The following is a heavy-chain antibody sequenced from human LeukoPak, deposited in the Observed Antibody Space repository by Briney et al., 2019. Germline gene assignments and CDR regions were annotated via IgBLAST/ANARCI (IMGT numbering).Heavy chain of an antibody. V-gene: IGHV3-20*04. CDR1: GFTFDDYG. J-gene: IGHJ3*02. D-gene: IGHD3-22*01. CDR2: INWNGGST. CDR3: ARGSRMIVVVHDAFDI. Sequence: PGGSLRLSCAASGFTFDDYGMSWVRQAPGKGLEWVSGINWNGGSTGYADSVKGRFTISRDNAKNSLYLQMNSLRAEDTALYYCARGSRMIVVVHDAFDIWGQGTMVTVSS.